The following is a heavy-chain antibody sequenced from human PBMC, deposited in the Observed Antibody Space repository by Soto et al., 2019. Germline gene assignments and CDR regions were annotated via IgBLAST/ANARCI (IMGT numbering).Heavy chain of an antibody. CDR2: IYYSGST. D-gene: IGHD6-19*01. CDR3: ARDYGSSGLWDYYYYMDV. J-gene: IGHJ6*03. V-gene: IGHV4-59*01. Sequence: PSETLSLTCTVSGGSISSYYWSWIRQPPGKGLEWIGYIYYSGSTNYNPSLKSRVTISVDTSKNQFSLKLSSVTAADTAVYYCARDYGSSGLWDYYYYMDVWGKGTTVTVSS. CDR1: GGSISSYY.